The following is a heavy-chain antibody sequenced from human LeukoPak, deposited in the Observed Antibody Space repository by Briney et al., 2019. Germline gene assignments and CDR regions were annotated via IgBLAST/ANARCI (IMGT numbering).Heavy chain of an antibody. CDR2: ITNGGSTI. V-gene: IGHV3-11*01. Sequence: AGGSLRLSCAASGFTFSDYNMNWVRQAPGKGLEWVSYITNGGSTIHHADSVKGRFTISRDNAKKTLYLQMNSLRAEDTAVYYCARSIGLTGGGVDVWGQGTTVTVSS. J-gene: IGHJ6*02. D-gene: IGHD3-9*01. CDR3: ARSIGLTGGGVDV. CDR1: GFTFSDYN.